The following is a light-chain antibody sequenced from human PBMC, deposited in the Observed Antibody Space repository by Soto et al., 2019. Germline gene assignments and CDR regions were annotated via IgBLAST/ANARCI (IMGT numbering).Light chain of an antibody. CDR2: EVT. CDR1: SXDIGSYNR. V-gene: IGLV2-14*01. Sequence: QSVLTQPASVSGSPGQSITISCTGTSXDIGSYNRVSWYQQHPGKAPKLIIYEVTDRPSGVSNRLSGSKSGNTASLTISGLQAEDEAEYYCSSYTNINTRACVFGTGTKV. J-gene: IGLJ1*01. CDR3: SSYTNINTRACV.